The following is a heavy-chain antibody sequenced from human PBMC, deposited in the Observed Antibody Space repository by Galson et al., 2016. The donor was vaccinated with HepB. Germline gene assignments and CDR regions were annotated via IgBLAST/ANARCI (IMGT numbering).Heavy chain of an antibody. CDR2: ISADGGSI. J-gene: IGHJ6*01. CDR1: GLTLRRHA. D-gene: IGHD2-2*03. V-gene: IGHV3-23*01. Sequence: SLRLSCAASGLTLRRHAISWVRQAPGKGLEWVSAISADGGSIEYAQSVKGRFAISRDNSKNTVFLQMDSLRADGTALYYCAKMDTVLGNGMDVWGQGTTVTVSS. CDR3: AKMDTVLGNGMDV.